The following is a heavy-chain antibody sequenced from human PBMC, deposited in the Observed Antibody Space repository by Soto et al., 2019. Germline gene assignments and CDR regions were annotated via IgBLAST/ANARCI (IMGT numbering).Heavy chain of an antibody. D-gene: IGHD2-2*01. Sequence: PSETLSLTCTVSGGSISSGDYYWNWIRQPPGKGLEWIGYIFYSGSTYYNPSLKSRITISVDTSKNQFSLKLSSVTAADTAVYYCARDRSYQLLRFDPWGPGTLVTVSS. CDR3: ARDRSYQLLRFDP. V-gene: IGHV4-30-4*01. CDR1: GGSISSGDYY. CDR2: IFYSGST. J-gene: IGHJ5*02.